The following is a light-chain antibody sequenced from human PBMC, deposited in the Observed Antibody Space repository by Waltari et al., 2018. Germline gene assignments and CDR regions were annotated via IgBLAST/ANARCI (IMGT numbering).Light chain of an antibody. Sequence: EIVLTQSPGTLSLSPGERGTLSCRASQSVSRFLAWYQQKPGQAPRLLIYGASTRATGIPDSFSGSGSGTDFSLTIRRLEPEDFAVYDCQKDDRVPATFGQGAKVEVK. CDR1: QSVSRF. V-gene: IGKV3-20*01. CDR3: QKDDRVPAT. J-gene: IGKJ1*01. CDR2: GAS.